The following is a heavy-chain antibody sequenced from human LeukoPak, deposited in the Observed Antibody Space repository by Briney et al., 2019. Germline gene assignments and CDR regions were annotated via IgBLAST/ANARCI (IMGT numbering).Heavy chain of an antibody. V-gene: IGHV3-33*01. CDR2: IWYDGSNK. D-gene: IGHD3-3*01. J-gene: IGHJ5*02. CDR3: ARDAGHYDFWSGYDINWFDP. CDR1: GFTFSSYG. Sequence: PGGSLRLSCAASGFTFSSYGMHWVRQAPGKGLEWVAVIWYDGSNKYYADSVKGRFTISRDNSKNTLYLQMNSLRAEDTAVYYCARDAGHYDFWSGYDINWFDPWGQGTLVTVSS.